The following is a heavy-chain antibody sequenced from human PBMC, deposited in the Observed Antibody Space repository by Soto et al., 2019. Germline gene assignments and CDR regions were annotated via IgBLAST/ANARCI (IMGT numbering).Heavy chain of an antibody. CDR3: ARKLYGDDTFFDY. CDR1: GYSFTTYA. D-gene: IGHD4-17*01. V-gene: IGHV1-3*01. J-gene: IGHJ4*02. Sequence: QVQLVQSGAEVKKPGASVKVSRKASGYSFTTYAMHWVRQAPGQRLEWMGWINVGNGNTKYSQKFQGRVTITRDTSASTAYMELSSLRSEDTAVYYCARKLYGDDTFFDYWGQGTLVTVSS. CDR2: INVGNGNT.